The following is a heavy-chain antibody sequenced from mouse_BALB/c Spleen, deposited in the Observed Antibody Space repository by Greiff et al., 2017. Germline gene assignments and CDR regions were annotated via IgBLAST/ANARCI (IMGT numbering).Heavy chain of an antibody. Sequence: QVQLKQSGAELVRPGSSVKISCKASGYAFSSYWMNWVKQRPGQGLEWIGQIYPGDGDTNYNGKFKGKATLTADKSSSTAYMQLSSLTSEDSAVYFCARYYYDYGFAYWGQGTLVTVSA. CDR1: GYAFSSYW. CDR3: ARYYYDYGFAY. CDR2: IYPGDGDT. D-gene: IGHD2-4*01. J-gene: IGHJ3*01. V-gene: IGHV1-80*01.